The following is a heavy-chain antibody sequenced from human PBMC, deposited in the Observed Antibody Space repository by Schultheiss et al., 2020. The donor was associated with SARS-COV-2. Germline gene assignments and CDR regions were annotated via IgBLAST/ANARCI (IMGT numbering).Heavy chain of an antibody. CDR2: IIPIFGTA. V-gene: IGHV1-69*05. D-gene: IGHD1-1*01. J-gene: IGHJ3*02. CDR3: ARTMVQLERRGGAFDI. Sequence: SVKVSCKASGGTFSSYAISWVRQAPGQGLEWMGGIIPIFGTANYAQKLQGRVTMTTDTSTSTAYMELRSLRSDDTAVYYCARTMVQLERRGGAFDIWGQGTMVTVSS. CDR1: GGTFSSYA.